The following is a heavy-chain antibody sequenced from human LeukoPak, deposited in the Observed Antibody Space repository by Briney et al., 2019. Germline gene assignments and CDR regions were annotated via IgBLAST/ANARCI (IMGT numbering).Heavy chain of an antibody. CDR1: GFTFSIYE. CDR2: ITTSGSII. V-gene: IGHV3-48*03. Sequence: GRSLRLSCAASGFTFSIYEMNWVRQAPGKGLEWVSYITTSGSIIHYADSVKGRFTISRDNAKNSLYLQMNSLRAEDTAVYYCTRTQYSSGWTFDYWGQGTLVTVSS. J-gene: IGHJ4*02. D-gene: IGHD6-19*01. CDR3: TRTQYSSGWTFDY.